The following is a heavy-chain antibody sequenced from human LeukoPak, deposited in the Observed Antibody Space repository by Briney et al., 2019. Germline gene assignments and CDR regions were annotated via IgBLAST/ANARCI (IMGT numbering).Heavy chain of an antibody. Sequence: ASVKVSCKASGGTFSSYAISWVRQAPGQGLEWMGRIIPILGIANYAQKFQGRVTITADKSTSTAYMELSSLRSEDTAVYYYAMHPDTAMVTVSYFDYWGQGTLVTVSS. J-gene: IGHJ4*02. CDR1: GGTFSSYA. CDR2: IIPILGIA. D-gene: IGHD5-18*01. V-gene: IGHV1-69*04. CDR3: AMHPDTAMVTVSYFDY.